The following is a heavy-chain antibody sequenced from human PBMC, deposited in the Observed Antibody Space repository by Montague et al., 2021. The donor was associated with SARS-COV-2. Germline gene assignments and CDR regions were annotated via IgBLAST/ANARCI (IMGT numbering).Heavy chain of an antibody. Sequence: RSLSCAASGFTFSSYAMSWVRQAPGKGLEWVSAISGSGGSTYYADSVKGRFTISRDNSKNTLYLQMNSLRAEDTAVYYCAKTLTPGITTWGFDYWGQGTLVTISS. CDR1: GFTFSSYA. J-gene: IGHJ4*02. V-gene: IGHV3-23*01. CDR3: AKTLTPGITTWGFDY. D-gene: IGHD3-16*01. CDR2: ISGSGGST.